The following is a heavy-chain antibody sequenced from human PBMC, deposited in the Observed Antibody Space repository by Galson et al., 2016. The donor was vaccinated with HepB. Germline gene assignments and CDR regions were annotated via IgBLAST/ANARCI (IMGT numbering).Heavy chain of an antibody. CDR1: GLTFSSYA. D-gene: IGHD3-3*01. J-gene: IGHJ4*02. CDR3: AVARFLECFTFDS. V-gene: IGHV3-23*01. CDR2: ISGNGGGR. Sequence: SLRLSCAASGLTFSSYAMSWVRQTPGKGLEWVSAISGNGGGRYNAASVEGRFPISRDNSRNTMYLQMNSLRAEDTAVYYCAVARFLECFTFDSWGQGTLVTVSS.